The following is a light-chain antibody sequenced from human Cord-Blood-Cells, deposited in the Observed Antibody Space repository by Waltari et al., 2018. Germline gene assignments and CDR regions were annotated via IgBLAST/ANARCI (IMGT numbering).Light chain of an antibody. Sequence: QSALTQPASVSGSPGQSITISCTGTSSDVGGYNYVSWYHRHPGKAPKPLIYDVSNRPSRVSNRFTGSKSGNTASLTISGLQAEDEADYYCSSYTSSSTVVFGGGTKLTVL. V-gene: IGLV2-14*01. CDR3: SSYTSSSTVV. CDR2: DVS. J-gene: IGLJ2*01. CDR1: SSDVGGYNY.